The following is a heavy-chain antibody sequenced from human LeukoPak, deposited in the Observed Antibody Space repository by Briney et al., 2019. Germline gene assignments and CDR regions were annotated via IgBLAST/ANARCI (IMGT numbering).Heavy chain of an antibody. CDR1: GASINSAGYY. J-gene: IGHJ4*02. CDR2: ISYTGST. CDR3: ARGDY. Sequence: SETLSLTCTVSGASINSAGYYWSWIRQLPGKGLEWIGYISYTGSTYYNPSLKSRVIISRDTSKNQFSLKLSSVTAADTAIYYCARGDYWGQGTLVTVSS. V-gene: IGHV4-31*03.